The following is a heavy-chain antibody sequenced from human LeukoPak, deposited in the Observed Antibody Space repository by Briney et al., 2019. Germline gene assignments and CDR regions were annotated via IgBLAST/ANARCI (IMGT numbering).Heavy chain of an antibody. CDR3: ARDHAMVIDY. CDR1: GFTFSSYW. D-gene: IGHD5-18*01. J-gene: IGHJ4*02. Sequence: GGSLRLSCAASGFTFSSYWTSWVRQAPGKGLEWVANIKQDGSEKYYVDSVKGRFTISGDNAKNSLYLQMNSLRAEDTAVYYCARDHAMVIDYWGQGTLVTVSS. V-gene: IGHV3-7*01. CDR2: IKQDGSEK.